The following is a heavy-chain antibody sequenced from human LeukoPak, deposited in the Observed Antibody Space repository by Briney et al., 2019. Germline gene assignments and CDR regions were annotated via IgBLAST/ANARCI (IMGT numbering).Heavy chain of an antibody. V-gene: IGHV3-74*01. CDR3: ARDPYCTGGDCYSFDP. Sequence: GGSLRLSCAASGFTFSSYWMNWVRQAPGKGLVWVSRIKGDGSTTSHADSVKGRFIISRDNAKNTLYLQMNSLRAEDTAVYYCARDPYCTGGDCYSFDPWGQGTLVTVSS. J-gene: IGHJ5*02. D-gene: IGHD2-8*02. CDR1: GFTFSSYW. CDR2: IKGDGSTT.